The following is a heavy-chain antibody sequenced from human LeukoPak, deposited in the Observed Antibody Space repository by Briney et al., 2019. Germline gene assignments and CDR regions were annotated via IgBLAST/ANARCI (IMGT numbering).Heavy chain of an antibody. V-gene: IGHV4-4*07. Sequence: SETLSLTCAVSGYSLSSGYYWGWIRQPAGKGLGWIGRIYTSGSTNYNPSLKSRVTMSVDTSKNQLSLQLSSVTAADTAVYYCARDSGNYYYYYMDVWGKGTTVTVSS. CDR1: GYSLSSGYY. J-gene: IGHJ6*03. CDR3: ARDSGNYYYYYMDV. D-gene: IGHD1-26*01. CDR2: IYTSGST.